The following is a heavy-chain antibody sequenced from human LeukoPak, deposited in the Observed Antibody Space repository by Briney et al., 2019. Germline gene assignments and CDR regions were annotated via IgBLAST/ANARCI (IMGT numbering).Heavy chain of an antibody. D-gene: IGHD1-14*01. V-gene: IGHV3-53*01. CDR2: IYSGGST. J-gene: IGHJ4*02. CDR1: GFTVSSNY. Sequence: GGSLRLSCAASGFTVSSNYMSWVRQAPGKGLEWDSVIYSGGSTYYADSVKGRFTISRDNFKNTLYLQMNSLRAEDTAVYYCARVTDQNLFDYWGQGTLVTVSS. CDR3: ARVTDQNLFDY.